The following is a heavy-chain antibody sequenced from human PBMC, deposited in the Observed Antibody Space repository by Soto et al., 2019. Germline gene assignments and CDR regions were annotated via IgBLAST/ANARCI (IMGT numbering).Heavy chain of an antibody. V-gene: IGHV3-30*18. J-gene: IGHJ5*02. CDR2: ISYDGSNK. Sequence: PGWSMRLGSAASGVTVSSYGMHWVRQATGKGLEWVAVISYDGSNKYYADSVKGRFTISRDNSKNTLYLQMNSLRAEDAAVYYCAKRGRSTSRPGGNWFDPWVQGTLVTVSS. CDR1: GVTVSSYG. CDR3: AKRGRSTSRPGGNWFDP. D-gene: IGHD2-2*01.